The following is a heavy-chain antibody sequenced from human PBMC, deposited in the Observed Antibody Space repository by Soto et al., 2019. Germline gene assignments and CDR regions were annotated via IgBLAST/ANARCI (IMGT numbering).Heavy chain of an antibody. CDR2: IDPSDSYT. CDR1: GYSFTSYW. D-gene: IGHD1-1*01. CDR3: ARHLDGEYNT. J-gene: IGHJ5*02. V-gene: IGHV5-10-1*01. Sequence: PGESLKISCKGSGYSFTSYWISWVRQMPGKGLEWMGRIDPSDSYTNYSPSFQGHVTISADKSISTAYLQWSSLKAPDTAMYYCARHLDGEYNTWGQGTLVTVSS.